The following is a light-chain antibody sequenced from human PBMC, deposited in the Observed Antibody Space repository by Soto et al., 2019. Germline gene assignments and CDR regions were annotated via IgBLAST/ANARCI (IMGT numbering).Light chain of an antibody. CDR2: GAT. Sequence: DIRMTQSPSSLSASVGDRVTITCRASQSISTYLSWYQQKPGKAPKLLIYGATRLQSGASSRFTGSGSGTEFTLTISSLQPEDFATYSCQQSYSNPPTFDQGTKMEIK. CDR1: QSISTY. CDR3: QQSYSNPPT. V-gene: IGKV1-39*01. J-gene: IGKJ2*01.